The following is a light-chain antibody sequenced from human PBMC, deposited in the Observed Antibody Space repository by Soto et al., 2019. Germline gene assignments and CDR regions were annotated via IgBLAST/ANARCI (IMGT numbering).Light chain of an antibody. V-gene: IGKV1-12*01. J-gene: IGKJ1*01. CDR2: AAS. CDR3: QQANSFPPWT. CDR1: QGISNW. Sequence: DIQMTQSPSSVSASVGDRVTITCRASQGISNWLAWYQQKLGKAPKLLIYAASSLQSAVTSRFSGSGSGTDFTLTSSSLQREDFATYYCQQANSFPPWTFGQGTKVEIK.